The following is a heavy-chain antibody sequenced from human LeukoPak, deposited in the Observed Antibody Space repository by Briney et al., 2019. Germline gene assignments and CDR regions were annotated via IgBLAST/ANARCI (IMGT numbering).Heavy chain of an antibody. Sequence: SETLSLTCTVSGGSISSSSYYWGWFRQPPGKGLEWIGSIYYSGSTYYNPSLKSRVTISVDTSKNQFSLKLSSVTAADTAVYYCARHWVVGATFFDYWGQGTLVTVSS. CDR1: GGSISSSSYY. CDR3: ARHWVVGATFFDY. CDR2: IYYSGST. V-gene: IGHV4-39*01. D-gene: IGHD1-26*01. J-gene: IGHJ4*02.